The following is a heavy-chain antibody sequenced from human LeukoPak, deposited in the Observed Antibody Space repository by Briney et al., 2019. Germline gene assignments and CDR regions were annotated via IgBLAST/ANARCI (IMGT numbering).Heavy chain of an antibody. V-gene: IGHV3-30*03. CDR3: ATGHPRITMIVVVTGFDY. CDR1: GFTFSSYA. CDR2: ISYDGSNK. Sequence: GGSLRLSCAASGFTFSSYAMHWVRQAPGKGLEWVAIISYDGSNKYYADSVKGRFTISRDNSKNTLYLQMNSLRSEDTAVYYCATGHPRITMIVVVTGFDYWGQGTLVTVSS. J-gene: IGHJ4*02. D-gene: IGHD3-22*01.